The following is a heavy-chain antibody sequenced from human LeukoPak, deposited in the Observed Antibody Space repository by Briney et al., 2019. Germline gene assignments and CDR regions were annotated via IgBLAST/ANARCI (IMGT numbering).Heavy chain of an antibody. Sequence: GGSLRLSCAAYGFTFRNFGMHWVRQAPGKGLEWVAVIWYDGSDKKYADSVKGRFTISRDNSKNTLHLQMNSLRADDTAVYYCARDRSGLKYFDFWGQGTLVTVSS. D-gene: IGHD3-10*01. CDR3: ARDRSGLKYFDF. V-gene: IGHV3-33*01. CDR2: IWYDGSDK. J-gene: IGHJ4*02. CDR1: GFTFRNFG.